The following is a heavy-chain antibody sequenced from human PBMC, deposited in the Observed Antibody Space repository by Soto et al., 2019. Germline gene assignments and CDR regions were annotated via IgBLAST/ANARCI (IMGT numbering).Heavy chain of an antibody. V-gene: IGHV3-64D*08. Sequence: EVQLVESGGALVQPGGSLRLSCSASGFTFSSYTMHWVRQAPGKGLEYVSAITTNGDTTFYADSVKGRVTISRDNSRKTLYFQMSSLRPEDTAVYYCGLFGVWTGYPSIYHFDNMDLWGQGTTVVVSS. CDR2: ITTNGDTT. CDR1: GFTFSSYT. J-gene: IGHJ6*02. CDR3: GLFGVWTGYPSIYHFDNMDL. D-gene: IGHD3-9*01.